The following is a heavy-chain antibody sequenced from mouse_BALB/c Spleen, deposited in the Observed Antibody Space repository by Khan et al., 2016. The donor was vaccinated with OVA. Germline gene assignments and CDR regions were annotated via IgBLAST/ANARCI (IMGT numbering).Heavy chain of an antibody. J-gene: IGHJ2*01. V-gene: IGHV1-4*01. CDR2: INPSTGYT. Sequence: VQLQQSGTELARPGASVKMSCKASGYTFANYAMHWVKQRPGQGLEWIGYINPSTGYTNYNQKFNDKATLTTDRSSSTAYMQLSSLTSDDSAVYYCVRSHLPPYDFDYWGQGTTLTVSS. CDR1: GYTFANYA. D-gene: IGHD2-14*01. CDR3: VRSHLPPYDFDY.